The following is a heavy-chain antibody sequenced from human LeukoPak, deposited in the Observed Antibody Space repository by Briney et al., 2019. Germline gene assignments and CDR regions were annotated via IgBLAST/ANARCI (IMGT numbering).Heavy chain of an antibody. CDR1: GFPFSSYG. J-gene: IGHJ4*02. V-gene: IGHV3-30*03. D-gene: IGHD6-19*01. CDR3: ARSVADYFDY. Sequence: GGSLRLSCAASGFPFSSYGMHWVRQATGKGLEWVAVISYDGSNKYYGDSVKGRFTISRDNYKNTLYLQMNSLRAEDTAVYYCARSVADYFDYWGQGTLVTVSS. CDR2: ISYDGSNK.